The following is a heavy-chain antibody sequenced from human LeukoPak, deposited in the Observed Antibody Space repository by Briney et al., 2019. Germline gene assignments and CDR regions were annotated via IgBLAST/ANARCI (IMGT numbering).Heavy chain of an antibody. Sequence: GGTLRLSCAASGFTFSTYGMSWVRQAPGKGLEWVSSISSSSSYIYYADSVKGRFTISRDNAKNSLYLQMNSLRAEDTAVYYCARDTPAPDYWGQGTLVTVSS. CDR2: ISSSSSYI. CDR3: ARDTPAPDY. CDR1: GFTFSTYG. J-gene: IGHJ4*02. D-gene: IGHD6-25*01. V-gene: IGHV3-21*01.